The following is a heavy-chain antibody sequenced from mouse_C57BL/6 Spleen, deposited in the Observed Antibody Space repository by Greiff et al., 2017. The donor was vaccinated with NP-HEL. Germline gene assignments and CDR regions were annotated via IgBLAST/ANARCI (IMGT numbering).Heavy chain of an antibody. CDR2: INPNNGGT. D-gene: IGHD2-5*01. CDR3: ARTSIYSNYVFAY. CDR1: GYTFTDYN. Sequence: EVQLQESGPELVKPGASVKMSCKASGYTFTDYNMHWVKQSHGKSLEWIGYINPNNGGTSYNQKFKGKATLTVNKSSSTAYMELRSLTSEDSAVYYCARTSIYSNYVFAYWGQGTLVTVSA. V-gene: IGHV1-22*01. J-gene: IGHJ3*01.